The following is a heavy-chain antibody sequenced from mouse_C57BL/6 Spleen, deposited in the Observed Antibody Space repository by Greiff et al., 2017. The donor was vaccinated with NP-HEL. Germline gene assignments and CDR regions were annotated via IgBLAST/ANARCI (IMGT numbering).Heavy chain of an antibody. CDR1: GYAFSSSW. Sequence: QVQLKESGPELVKPGASVKISCKASGYAFSSSWMNWVKQRPGKGLEWIGRIYPGGGDTNYNGKVKGKATLTADKSSSTAYMQLSSLTSEDSAVDFCACVCDYDGDYYAMDDWGQGTSVTVSS. V-gene: IGHV1-82*01. CDR3: ACVCDYDGDYYAMDD. J-gene: IGHJ4*01. CDR2: IYPGGGDT. D-gene: IGHD2-4*01.